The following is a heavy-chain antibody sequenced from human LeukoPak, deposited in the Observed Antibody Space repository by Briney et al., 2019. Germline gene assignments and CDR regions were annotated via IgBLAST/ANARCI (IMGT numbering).Heavy chain of an antibody. J-gene: IGHJ4*02. CDR2: INPSGGST. CDR1: GYTFTSCY. V-gene: IGHV1-46*01. CDR3: ASYYGSGSLFY. D-gene: IGHD3-10*01. Sequence: ASVKVSCKASGYTFTSCYMHWVRQAPGQGLEWMGIINPSGGSTSYAQKFQGRVTMTRDTSTSTVYMELSSLRSEDAAVYYCASYYGSGSLFYWGQGTLVAVSS.